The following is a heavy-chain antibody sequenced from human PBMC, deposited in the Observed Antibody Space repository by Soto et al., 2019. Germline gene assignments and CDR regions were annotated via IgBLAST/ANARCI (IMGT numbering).Heavy chain of an antibody. CDR1: GGSISSYY. J-gene: IGHJ4*02. D-gene: IGHD5-18*01. V-gene: IGHV4-59*01. CDR2: IYHSGSS. CDR3: ARNKGYSYGYALYFDY. Sequence: ETLSLTCIVSGGSISSYYWSWIRQPPGKGLEWIGYIYHSGSSDYNPSLKSRVTISVDTSKNQFSLKLNSVTAADTAVYYCARNKGYSYGYALYFDYWGQGSLVTV.